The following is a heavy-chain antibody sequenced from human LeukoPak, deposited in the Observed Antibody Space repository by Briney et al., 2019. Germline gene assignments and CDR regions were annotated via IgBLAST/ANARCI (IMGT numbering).Heavy chain of an antibody. CDR1: GFTFDDYG. CDR3: AREGQQLAIGYFDY. J-gene: IGHJ4*02. Sequence: GGSLTLSCAASGFTFDDYGMSWVRQAPGKGLEWVSGINWNGGSTGYADSVKGRFTISRDNAKNSLYLQMNSLRAEDTALYYCAREGQQLAIGYFDYWGQGTLVADSS. V-gene: IGHV3-20*04. D-gene: IGHD6-13*01. CDR2: INWNGGST.